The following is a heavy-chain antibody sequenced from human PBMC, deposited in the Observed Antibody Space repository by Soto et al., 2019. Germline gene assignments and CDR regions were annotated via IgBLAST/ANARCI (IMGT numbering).Heavy chain of an antibody. V-gene: IGHV4-39*02. Sequence: SETLSLTCTVSGGSISSYYWGWIRQPPGKGLEWIGSIYYSGSTYYNPSLKSRVTISVDTSKNQFSLKLSSVTAADTAVYYCARDDPLGYCTSGVCLGGAFDIWGQGTMVTVSS. CDR1: GGSISSYY. J-gene: IGHJ3*02. D-gene: IGHD2-8*01. CDR3: ARDDPLGYCTSGVCLGGAFDI. CDR2: IYYSGST.